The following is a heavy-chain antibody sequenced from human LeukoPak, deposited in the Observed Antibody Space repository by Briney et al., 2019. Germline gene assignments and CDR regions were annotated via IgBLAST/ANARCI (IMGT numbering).Heavy chain of an antibody. D-gene: IGHD3-10*01. CDR2: IYYSGST. Sequence: SETLPLTCTVSGGSISSYYWSWIRQPPGKGLEWIGYIYYSGSTNYNPSLKSRVTISVDTSKNQFSLKLSSVTAADTAVYYCARGPALGSITMVRGVPVPRYWGQGTLVTVSS. V-gene: IGHV4-59*01. J-gene: IGHJ4*02. CDR3: ARGPALGSITMVRGVPVPRY. CDR1: GGSISSYY.